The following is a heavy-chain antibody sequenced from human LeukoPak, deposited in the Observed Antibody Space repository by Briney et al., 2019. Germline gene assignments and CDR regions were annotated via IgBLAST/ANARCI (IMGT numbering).Heavy chain of an antibody. CDR2: IKSKTDGGTT. J-gene: IGHJ4*02. D-gene: IGHD1-26*01. CDR1: GFTFSNAW. Sequence: PGGSLTLSCAASGFTFSNAWMSWVRQAPGKGLEWVGRIKSKTDGGTTDYAAPVKGRFTISRDNAKNSLYLQMNSLRAEDTALYYCARAPKWELPTFPFDQWGQGTLVTVSS. CDR3: ARAPKWELPTFPFDQ. V-gene: IGHV3-15*05.